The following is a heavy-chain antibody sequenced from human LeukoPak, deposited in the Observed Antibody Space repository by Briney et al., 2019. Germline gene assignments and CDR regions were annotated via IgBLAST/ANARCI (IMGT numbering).Heavy chain of an antibody. Sequence: ASVKVSCKASGYILSDYDVNWMRQVSGQGLEWMGWMNPSNGNTGSAKKFQGRLTMTRDTSINTAFMELSSLRSDDTAVYYCARKDYQWVYDIWGQGTIVTVSS. V-gene: IGHV1-8*01. CDR3: ARKDYQWVYDI. D-gene: IGHD2-8*01. CDR2: MNPSNGNT. J-gene: IGHJ3*02. CDR1: GYILSDYD.